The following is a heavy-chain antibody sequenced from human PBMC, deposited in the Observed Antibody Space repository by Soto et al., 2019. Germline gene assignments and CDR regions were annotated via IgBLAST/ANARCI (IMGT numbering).Heavy chain of an antibody. J-gene: IGHJ4*02. Sequence: QVQLVQSGAEVKKPGASVKVSCKASGYTFTSYAMHWVRQAPGQRLEWMGWINAGNDNTENSQKCQGRVTITRDTTASTAYMELSSLTSEDTAVYYCARLGTKVLLWFGESTSRSDFDYWGQGTLVTVSS. CDR3: ARLGTKVLLWFGESTSRSDFDY. CDR1: GYTFTSYA. CDR2: INAGNDNT. V-gene: IGHV1-3*01. D-gene: IGHD3-10*01.